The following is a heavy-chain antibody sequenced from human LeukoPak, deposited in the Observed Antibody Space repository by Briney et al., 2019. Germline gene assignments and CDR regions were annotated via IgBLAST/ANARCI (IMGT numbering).Heavy chain of an antibody. CDR3: AIGAPTYYYDSSGYPLDY. CDR1: GYTFTSYG. V-gene: IGHV1-18*01. Sequence: ASVKVSCKASGYTFTSYGISWVRQAPGQGLEWMGWISAYNGNTNYAQKLQGRVTMTTDTSTSTAYMELRSLRSDDTAVYYCAIGAPTYYYDSSGYPLDYWGQGTLVTVSS. CDR2: ISAYNGNT. D-gene: IGHD3-22*01. J-gene: IGHJ4*02.